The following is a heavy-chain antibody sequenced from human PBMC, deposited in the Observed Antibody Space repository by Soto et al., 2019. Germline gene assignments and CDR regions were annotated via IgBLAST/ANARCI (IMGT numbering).Heavy chain of an antibody. CDR3: ARGRGYGSGSPSYWYFDL. Sequence: QVQLQQWGAGLLKPSETLSLTCAVYGGSFSGYYWSWIRQPPGKGLEWIGEINHSGSTNYNPSLTSRGTISVDTSKHRFSLKLSSVTAADTAVYYCARGRGYGSGSPSYWYFDLWGRGTLVTVSS. V-gene: IGHV4-34*01. CDR2: INHSGST. J-gene: IGHJ2*01. CDR1: GGSFSGYY. D-gene: IGHD3-10*01.